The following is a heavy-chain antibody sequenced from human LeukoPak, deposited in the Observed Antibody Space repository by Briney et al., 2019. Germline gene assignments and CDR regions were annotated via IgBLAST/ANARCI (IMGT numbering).Heavy chain of an antibody. Sequence: SETLSLTCAVYGGSFSGYYWSWIRQPPGKGLEWIGEINHSGSTNYNPSLKSRVTISVDTSRNQFSLKLSSVTAADTAVYYCARLIRGVAARPVVYCYYYMDVWGKGTTVTVSS. CDR1: GGSFSGYY. J-gene: IGHJ6*03. CDR3: ARLIRGVAARPVVYCYYYMDV. V-gene: IGHV4-34*01. CDR2: INHSGST. D-gene: IGHD6-6*01.